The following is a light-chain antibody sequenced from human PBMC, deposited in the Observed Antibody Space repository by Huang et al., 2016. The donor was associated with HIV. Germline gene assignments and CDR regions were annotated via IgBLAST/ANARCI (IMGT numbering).Light chain of an antibody. CDR3: MQSLQTPRA. CDR2: LAS. CDR1: QSLLHSRTFNY. J-gene: IGKJ1*01. Sequence: DIVMTQSPLFLSVSPGEPASISCTSSQSLLHSRTFNYLDWYRQKPGQSPQLLIYLASNQASGVPVRFSGSGSGTNVTWRISAVEPEDAATYYCMQSLQTPRAFGQGTRVEVK. V-gene: IGKV2-28*01.